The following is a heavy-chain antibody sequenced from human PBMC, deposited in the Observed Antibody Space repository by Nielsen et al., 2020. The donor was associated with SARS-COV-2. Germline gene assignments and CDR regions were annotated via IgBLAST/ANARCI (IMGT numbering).Heavy chain of an antibody. Sequence: ASVKVSCKASGYTFTSYGISWVRQAPGQGLEWMGWISAYSGNTNYAQKLQGRVTMTTDTSTSTAYMELRSLRSDDTAVYYCARDWARPPRDYYYGMDVWGQGTTVTVSS. CDR1: GYTFTSYG. CDR3: ARDWARPPRDYYYGMDV. CDR2: ISAYSGNT. D-gene: IGHD3-16*01. J-gene: IGHJ6*02. V-gene: IGHV1-18*01.